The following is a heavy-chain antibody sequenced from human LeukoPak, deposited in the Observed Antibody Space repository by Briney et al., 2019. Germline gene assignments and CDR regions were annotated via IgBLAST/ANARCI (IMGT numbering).Heavy chain of an antibody. J-gene: IGHJ4*02. D-gene: IGHD3-9*01. CDR2: INPNSGGT. CDR3: ARAEDILTNFDC. V-gene: IGHV1-2*02. Sequence: GASVKVSCKASGYTFTGYYMHWVRQAPGQGLERMGWINPNSGGTNYAQKFQGRVTMTRDTSISTAYMELSRLRSDDTAVYYCARAEDILTNFDCWGQGTLVTVSS. CDR1: GYTFTGYY.